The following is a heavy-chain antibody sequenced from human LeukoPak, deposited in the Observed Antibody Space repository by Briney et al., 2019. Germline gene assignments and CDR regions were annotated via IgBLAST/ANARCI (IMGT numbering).Heavy chain of an antibody. D-gene: IGHD1-7*01. CDR1: GYTFTGYY. CDR3: ASTRGITGTTDFDY. Sequence: GASVKVSCKASGYTFTGYYMHWVRQAPGQGLEWMGWINPNSGGTNYAQKFQGRVTMTRDTSISTAYMELSSLRSEDTAVYYCASTRGITGTTDFDYWGQGTLVTVSS. J-gene: IGHJ4*02. V-gene: IGHV1-2*02. CDR2: INPNSGGT.